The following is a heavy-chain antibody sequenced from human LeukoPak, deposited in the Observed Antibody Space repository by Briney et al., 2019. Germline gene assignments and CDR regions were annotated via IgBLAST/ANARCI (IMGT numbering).Heavy chain of an antibody. CDR1: GFTFSSYS. D-gene: IGHD3-10*01. CDR3: ARVKDKGEYYFDY. Sequence: GGSLRLSCAASGFTFSSYSMNWVRQAPGKGLEWVSSISSSSSYIYYADSVKGRFTISRDNAKNSLYLQMNSLRAEDTAVYYCARVKDKGEYYFDYWGQGTLVTVSS. CDR2: ISSSSSYI. J-gene: IGHJ4*02. V-gene: IGHV3-21*01.